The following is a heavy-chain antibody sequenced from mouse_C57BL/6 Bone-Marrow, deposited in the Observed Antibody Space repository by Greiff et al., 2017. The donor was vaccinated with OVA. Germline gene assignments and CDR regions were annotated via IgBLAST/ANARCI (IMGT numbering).Heavy chain of an antibody. CDR2: INPNYGTT. D-gene: IGHD1-1*01. CDR1: GYSFTDYN. Sequence: VQLQQSGPELVKPGASVKISCKASGYSFTDYNMNWVKQSNGQSLEWIGVINPNYGTTSYNQKFKGKATLTVDQSSSTAYMQLNSLTSEDSAADYCAENGSSPAGLAYWGQGTLVTVSA. CDR3: AENGSSPAGLAY. V-gene: IGHV1-39*01. J-gene: IGHJ3*01.